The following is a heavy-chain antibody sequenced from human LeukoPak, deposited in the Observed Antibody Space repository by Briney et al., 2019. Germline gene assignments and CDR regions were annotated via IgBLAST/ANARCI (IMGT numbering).Heavy chain of an antibody. Sequence: GGSLRLSCAASGXTFSSYSMNWVRQAPGMGLECVSYISIGSSTIYYADSVKGRFTISRDNAKNSLYLQMNSLRDEDTAVYYCARDLLDYWGRGTLVTVSS. J-gene: IGHJ4*02. CDR2: ISIGSSTI. CDR3: ARDLLDY. CDR1: GXTFSSYS. V-gene: IGHV3-48*02.